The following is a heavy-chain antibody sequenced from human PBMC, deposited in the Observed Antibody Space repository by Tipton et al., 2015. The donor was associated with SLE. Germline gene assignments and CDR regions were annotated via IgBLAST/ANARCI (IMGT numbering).Heavy chain of an antibody. CDR3: ARGKDYDFWSGYYRRDASDI. Sequence: SLRLSCAASGFTFSSYAMSWVRQAPGKGLEWVSAISGSGGSTYYADSVKGRFTISRDNSKNQFSLKLSSVTAADTSVYYCARGKDYDFWSGYYRRDASDIWGQGTMVTVSS. D-gene: IGHD3-3*01. J-gene: IGHJ3*02. CDR1: GFTFSSYA. CDR2: ISGSGGST. V-gene: IGHV3-23*01.